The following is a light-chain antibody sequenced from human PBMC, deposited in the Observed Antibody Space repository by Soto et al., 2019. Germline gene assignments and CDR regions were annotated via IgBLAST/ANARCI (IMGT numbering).Light chain of an antibody. V-gene: IGKV1-39*01. Sequence: DIQMTQSPSSLSASVGDSVTITCRASQNIRSYLNWYQQKPGKAPKFLIYGASSLQSGVPSRFSGSGSGTYFTLTISSLQPEDFATYYCQESYSFPHTFGQGTKLEIK. CDR2: GAS. J-gene: IGKJ2*01. CDR1: QNIRSY. CDR3: QESYSFPHT.